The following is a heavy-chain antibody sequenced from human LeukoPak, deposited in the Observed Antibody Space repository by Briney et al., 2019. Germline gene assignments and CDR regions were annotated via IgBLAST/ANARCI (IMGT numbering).Heavy chain of an antibody. CDR3: ARTNYDFWSGPRAFDI. V-gene: IGHV4-4*07. J-gene: IGHJ3*02. CDR1: GGSISSYY. Sequence: SETLSLTCTVSGGSISSYYWSWIRQPAGKGLEWIGRIYTSGSTNYNPSLKSRVTMSVDTSKNQFSLKLSSVTAADTAVYYCARTNYDFWSGPRAFDIWGQGTMVTVSS. CDR2: IYTSGST. D-gene: IGHD3-3*01.